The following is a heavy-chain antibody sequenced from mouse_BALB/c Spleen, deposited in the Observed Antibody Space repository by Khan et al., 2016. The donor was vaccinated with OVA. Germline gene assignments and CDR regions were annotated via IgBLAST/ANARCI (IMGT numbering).Heavy chain of an antibody. J-gene: IGHJ3*01. CDR3: ARGYDFFAY. Sequence: EVQLQQSGPDLVKPGASVKISCKASGYSFTGYYMNWVKQSHGKSLECIGRVNPNTGNNNYNQKFKGTAILTVDTSSSTAYMELRSLTSEDSAGYYCARGYDFFAYWGQGTLVTVSA. V-gene: IGHV1-26*01. CDR2: VNPNTGNN. CDR1: GYSFTGYY. D-gene: IGHD2-14*01.